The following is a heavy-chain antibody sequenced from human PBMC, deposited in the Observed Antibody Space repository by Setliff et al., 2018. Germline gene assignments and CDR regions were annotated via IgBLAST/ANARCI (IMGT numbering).Heavy chain of an antibody. D-gene: IGHD2-2*01. Sequence: GASVKVSCKASGYTFTSYAMNWVRQAPGQGLEWMGWINTNTGNPTYAQGFTGRFVFSLDASVGTAYLQIYSLKPEDTAVYYCARAPRDCPNTSCYSWVDPWGQGTLVTVSS. CDR2: INTNTGNP. J-gene: IGHJ5*02. V-gene: IGHV7-4-1*01. CDR1: GYTFTSYA. CDR3: ARAPRDCPNTSCYSWVDP.